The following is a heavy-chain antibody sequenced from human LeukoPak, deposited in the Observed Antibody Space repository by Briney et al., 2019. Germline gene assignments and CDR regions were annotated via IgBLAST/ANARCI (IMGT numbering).Heavy chain of an antibody. J-gene: IGHJ4*02. V-gene: IGHV4-59*12. CDR3: ARARRWLQFPSPFDY. CDR2: IYYSGST. CDR1: GGSISSYY. D-gene: IGHD5-24*01. Sequence: SETLSLTCTVSGGSISSYYWSWIRQPPGKGLEWIGYIYYSGSTNYNPSLKSRVTISVDTSKNQLSLKLSSMTAADTAVYYCARARRWLQFPSPFDYWGQGTLVTVSS.